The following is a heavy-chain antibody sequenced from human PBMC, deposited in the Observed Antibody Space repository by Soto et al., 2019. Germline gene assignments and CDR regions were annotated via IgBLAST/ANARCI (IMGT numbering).Heavy chain of an antibody. CDR3: ARGVGSGSYYNQYNWFDP. D-gene: IGHD3-10*01. CDR2: ISAYNGNT. Sequence: GASLKVSCKASGYTFTNYGISWVRQAPGQGLEWMGWISAYNGNTKYAQKFQGRVTMTTDTSTSTAYMELRSLRSDDTAVYYCARGVGSGSYYNQYNWFDPWGQGTLVTVSS. J-gene: IGHJ5*02. V-gene: IGHV1-18*01. CDR1: GYTFTNYG.